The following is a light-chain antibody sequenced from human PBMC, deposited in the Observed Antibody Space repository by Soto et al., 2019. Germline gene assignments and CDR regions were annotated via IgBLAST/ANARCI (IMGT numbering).Light chain of an antibody. CDR1: QNINRY. J-gene: IGKJ4*01. CDR3: QQYYPSSPLN. V-gene: IGKV1-5*01. Sequence: GATVTITCRDSQNINRYLAWYQQKPGKAPKLLIYDSSTVERGVPSRFNGSGSATAFTLTISSLQPEDFATYYCQQYYPSSPLNSGGGTKVDSK. CDR2: DSS.